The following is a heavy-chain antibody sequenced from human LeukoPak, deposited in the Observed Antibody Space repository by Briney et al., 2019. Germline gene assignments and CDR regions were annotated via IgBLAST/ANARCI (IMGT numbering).Heavy chain of an antibody. V-gene: IGHV3-7*01. Sequence: GGSLRLSCAASGFTFTTYWMSWVRQAPGKGLEWVANIKQDGTEKYYVDSVKGRFTISRDNAKNSLFLQMTSLTVEDTAVYYCARERKSGWLERTFHFDYWGPGTLATVSS. CDR2: IKQDGTEK. CDR3: ARERKSGWLERTFHFDY. CDR1: GFTFTTYW. D-gene: IGHD1-1*01. J-gene: IGHJ4*02.